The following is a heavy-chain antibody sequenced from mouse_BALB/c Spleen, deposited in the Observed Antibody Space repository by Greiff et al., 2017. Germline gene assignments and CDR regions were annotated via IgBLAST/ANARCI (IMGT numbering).Heavy chain of an antibody. Sequence: EVQVVESGGGLVQPGGSRKLSCAASGFAFSSYDMYWVRQTPEKRLEWVATISDGGSYTYYPDSVKGRFTISRDNAKNNLYLQMSSLKSEDTAMYYCARDDYWGQGTTLTVSS. V-gene: IGHV5-4*02. J-gene: IGHJ2*01. CDR1: GFAFSSYD. CDR2: ISDGGSYT. CDR3: ARDDY.